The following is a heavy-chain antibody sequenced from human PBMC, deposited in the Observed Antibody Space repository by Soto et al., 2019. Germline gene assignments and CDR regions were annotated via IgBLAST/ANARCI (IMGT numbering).Heavy chain of an antibody. CDR3: AKELRIAMVRGVTPYYYGMDV. J-gene: IGHJ6*02. Sequence: GGSLRLSCAASGFTFSSYAMSWVRQAPGKGLEWVSAISGSGGSTYYADSVKGRFTISGDNSKNTLYLQMSSLRAEDTAVYYCAKELRIAMVRGVTPYYYGMDVWGQGTTVTVSS. V-gene: IGHV3-23*01. D-gene: IGHD3-10*01. CDR1: GFTFSSYA. CDR2: ISGSGGST.